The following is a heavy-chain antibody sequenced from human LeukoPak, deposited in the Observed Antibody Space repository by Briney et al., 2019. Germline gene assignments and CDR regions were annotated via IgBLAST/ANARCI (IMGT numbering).Heavy chain of an antibody. CDR1: GYTFTSYG. V-gene: IGHV1-18*01. Sequence: ASVNVSCKASGYTFTSYGISWVRQAPGQGLEWMGWISDYNGNTNYAQKLQGRVTMTTDTSTSTAYMELRSLRSDDTAVCYCARDRKGSSQRPFDYWGQGTLVTVSS. J-gene: IGHJ4*02. CDR2: ISDYNGNT. D-gene: IGHD6-13*01. CDR3: ARDRKGSSQRPFDY.